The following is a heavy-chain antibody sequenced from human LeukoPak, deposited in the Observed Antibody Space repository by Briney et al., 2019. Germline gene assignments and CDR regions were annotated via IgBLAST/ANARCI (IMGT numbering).Heavy chain of an antibody. D-gene: IGHD3-10*01. CDR3: ARQHYYGSGSYDTSFDY. Sequence: GGSLRLSCAASGFTFSSYAMPWVRQAPGKGLEWVAVISYDGSNKYYADSVKGRFTISRDNSKNTLYLQMNSLRAEDTAVYYRARQHYYGSGSYDTSFDYWGQGTLVTVSS. V-gene: IGHV3-30-3*01. J-gene: IGHJ4*02. CDR2: ISYDGSNK. CDR1: GFTFSSYA.